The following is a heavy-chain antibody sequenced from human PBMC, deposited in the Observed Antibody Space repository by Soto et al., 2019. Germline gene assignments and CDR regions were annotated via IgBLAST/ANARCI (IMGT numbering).Heavy chain of an antibody. CDR2: INADGSDR. Sequence: GSLRLSVSTSGFTFEDHAVHWVRQSSRKGLEWVSFINADGSDRYYADSVNGRFTISRDNTKGSFYLQMDRLRLEDTALYYCAKAKFYFDASPLDSWGQGTVVSVSS. CDR1: GFTFEDHA. V-gene: IGHV3-43D*04. CDR3: AKAKFYFDASPLDS. J-gene: IGHJ4*02. D-gene: IGHD2-15*01.